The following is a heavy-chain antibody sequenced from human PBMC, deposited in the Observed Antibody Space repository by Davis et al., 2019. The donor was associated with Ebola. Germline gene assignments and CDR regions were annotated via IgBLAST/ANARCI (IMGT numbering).Heavy chain of an antibody. CDR3: ARQAEGFDY. CDR1: GGSISSSSYY. J-gene: IGHJ4*02. V-gene: IGHV4-39*01. Sequence: PSETLSLTCTVSGGSISSSSYYWGWIRQPPGKGLEFIGSVSYSGSTYYNPSLKSRVTISVDKSRNQFSLRLTSVTAADTAVYYCARQAEGFDYWGQGTLVTVSS. CDR2: VSYSGST.